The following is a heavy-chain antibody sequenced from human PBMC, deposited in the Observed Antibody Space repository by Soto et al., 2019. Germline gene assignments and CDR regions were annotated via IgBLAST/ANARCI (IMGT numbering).Heavy chain of an antibody. D-gene: IGHD3-22*01. Sequence: QVQLVQSGAEVKKPGSSVKVSCKASGGTFSSYAISWVRQAPGQGLEWMGGIIPIFGTANYAQKFQGRVTITADESTSTAYMELSSLRYEDTDVYYCARRVHYYDNSGLRIDYGMDVWGQGTTVTVSS. J-gene: IGHJ6*02. V-gene: IGHV1-69*12. CDR2: IIPIFGTA. CDR1: GGTFSSYA. CDR3: ARRVHYYDNSGLRIDYGMDV.